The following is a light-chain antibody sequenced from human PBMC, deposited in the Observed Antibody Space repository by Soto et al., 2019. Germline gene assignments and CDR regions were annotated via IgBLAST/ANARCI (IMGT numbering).Light chain of an antibody. Sequence: QSVLTQPPSVSAAPGQWVTISCSGSTSNIGSNYVSWYQQLPGTAPKLLIYENNKRPSGIPDRFSGSKSDTSATLGITGLQTGDEADYCCGAWDSSLRAMVFGGGTKVTVL. CDR2: ENN. CDR3: GAWDSSLRAMV. J-gene: IGLJ2*01. CDR1: TSNIGSNY. V-gene: IGLV1-51*01.